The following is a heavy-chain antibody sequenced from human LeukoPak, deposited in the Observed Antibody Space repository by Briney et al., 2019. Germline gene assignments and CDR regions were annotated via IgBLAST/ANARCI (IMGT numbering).Heavy chain of an antibody. V-gene: IGHV4-61*03. CDR1: GGFVSGFGNY. D-gene: IGHD6-6*01. Sequence: SETLSLTCTVSGGFVSGFGNYWNWIRQPPGKGLEWIGLIYNDGSTKYNPSLRSRVTISMGASRNHFSLTLSSVTAADTAVYYCANSNAFTASSPMDWGQGTLVTVSS. J-gene: IGHJ4*02. CDR2: IYNDGST. CDR3: ANSNAFTASSPMD.